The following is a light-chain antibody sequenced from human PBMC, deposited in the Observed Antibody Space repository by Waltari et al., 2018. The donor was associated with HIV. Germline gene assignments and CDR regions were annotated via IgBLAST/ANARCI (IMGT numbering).Light chain of an antibody. CDR3: AVWDDSLGGAV. J-gene: IGLJ2*01. CDR1: GSNIGTYS. V-gene: IGLV1-47*01. Sequence: QSVVPQPPSASGTPGPSVTISCSASGSNIGTYSVHWYQHFPGTAPKLLIYVNDQRPSGVPGRFYGSQSGTSASLAISGLQYDDEADYYCAVWDDSLGGAVFGGGTKLTVL. CDR2: VND.